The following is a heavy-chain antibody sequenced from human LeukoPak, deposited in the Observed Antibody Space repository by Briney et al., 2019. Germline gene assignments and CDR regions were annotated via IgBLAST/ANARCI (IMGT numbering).Heavy chain of an antibody. CDR3: ARATGGYCSGGSCYEDY. D-gene: IGHD2-15*01. CDR2: IRYDGSNK. CDR1: GFTFSSYG. V-gene: IGHV3-30*02. J-gene: IGHJ4*02. Sequence: GGSLRLSCAASGFTFSSYGIHWVRQAPGKGLEWVAFIRYDGSNKYYTDSVKGRFTISRDNAKNSLYLQMNSLRAEDTAVYYCARATGGYCSGGSCYEDYWGQGTLVTVSS.